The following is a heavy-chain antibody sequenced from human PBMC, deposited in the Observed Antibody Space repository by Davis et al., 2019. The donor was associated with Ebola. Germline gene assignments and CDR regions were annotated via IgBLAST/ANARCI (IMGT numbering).Heavy chain of an antibody. Sequence: AASVKVSCKASGYTFTSYAMHWVRQAPGQRLEWMGWINAGNGNTKYSQKFQGRVTITRDTSASTAYMELSTLTSEDTAVYYCARRVYSRSGFDSWGQGTLVTVSS. V-gene: IGHV1-3*01. CDR2: INAGNGNT. CDR1: GYTFTSYA. D-gene: IGHD2-8*01. CDR3: ARRVYSRSGFDS. J-gene: IGHJ4*02.